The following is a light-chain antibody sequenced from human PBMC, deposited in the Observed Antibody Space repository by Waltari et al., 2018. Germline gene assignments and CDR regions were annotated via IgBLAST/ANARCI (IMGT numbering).Light chain of an antibody. J-gene: IGLJ3*02. CDR2: VGT. CDR3: SSRTNSITWV. Sequence: QSALTQPASVSGSPGQSITISCTANSSDFGANKDVSWYQQHPVKASKVVIYVGTEGPSGVSNRFSGSKSGSTASLTISGLQTEDEAGYYCSSRTNSITWVFGGGTKVTVL. V-gene: IGLV2-14*01. CDR1: SSDFGANKD.